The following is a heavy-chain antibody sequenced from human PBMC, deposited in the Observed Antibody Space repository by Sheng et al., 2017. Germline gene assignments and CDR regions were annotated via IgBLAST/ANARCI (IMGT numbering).Heavy chain of an antibody. Sequence: QVQLQQWGAGLLKPSETLSLTCAVYGGSFSGYYWSWIRQPPGKGLEWIGEINHSGSTNYNPSLKSRVTISVDTSKNQFSLKLSSVTAADTAVYYCARVSVVVVVAATPQTTVSPQAFDYWGQGTLVTVSS. CDR1: GGSFSGYY. J-gene: IGHJ4*02. D-gene: IGHD2-15*01. CDR2: INHSGST. V-gene: IGHV4-34*01. CDR3: ARVSVVVVVAATPQTTVSPQAFDY.